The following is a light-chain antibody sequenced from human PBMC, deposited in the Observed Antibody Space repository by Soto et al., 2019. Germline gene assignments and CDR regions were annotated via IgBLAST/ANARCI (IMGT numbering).Light chain of an antibody. J-gene: IGLJ3*02. CDR2: EVS. CDR3: SSYTSSSTLEV. Sequence: QSALTQPASVSGSPGQSITISCTGTSSDVGGYNYVSWYQQHPGKAPKLMIYEVSNRPSGVSNRFSGSKSGTPASLTISGLQAEDEADYYCSSYTSSSTLEVFGGGTKLTVL. V-gene: IGLV2-14*01. CDR1: SSDVGGYNY.